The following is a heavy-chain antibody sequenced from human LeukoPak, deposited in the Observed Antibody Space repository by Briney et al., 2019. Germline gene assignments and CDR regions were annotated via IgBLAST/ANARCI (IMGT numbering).Heavy chain of an antibody. CDR2: INPNSGGT. CDR1: GYTFTGYY. CDR3: ARGTRTIVLMVYDVGAFDI. Sequence: GASVKASCKASGYTFTGYYMHWVRQAPGQGLEWMGWINPNSGGTNYAQKFQGRVTMTRDTSISTAYMELSRLRSDDTAVYYCARGTRTIVLMVYDVGAFDIWGQGTMVTVSS. V-gene: IGHV1-2*02. J-gene: IGHJ3*02. D-gene: IGHD2-8*01.